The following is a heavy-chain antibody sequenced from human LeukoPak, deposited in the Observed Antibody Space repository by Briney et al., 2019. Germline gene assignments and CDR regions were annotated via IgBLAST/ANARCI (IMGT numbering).Heavy chain of an antibody. Sequence: ASEKVSCKACGYTFHSYVIRWVRQAPGQGREWMGWISAYNGNTNYAQKLQGRVTMTTDTSTSTAYMELRSLRSDDTAVYYCAILSTMIGIDYWGQGTLVTVSS. CDR2: ISAYNGNT. J-gene: IGHJ4*02. V-gene: IGHV1-18*01. CDR1: GYTFHSYV. D-gene: IGHD3-22*01. CDR3: AILSTMIGIDY.